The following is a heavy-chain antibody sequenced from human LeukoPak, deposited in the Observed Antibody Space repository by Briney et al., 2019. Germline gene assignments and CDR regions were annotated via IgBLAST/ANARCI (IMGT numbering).Heavy chain of an antibody. Sequence: GGSLRLSCAASGFTFSSYEMNWVRQAPGKGLEWVSYISSSGSTIYYADPVKGRFTISRDNSKNTLYLQMNSLRAEDTAVYYCAKDRDSGWYYWGQGTLVTVSS. CDR1: GFTFSSYE. CDR2: ISSSGSTI. CDR3: AKDRDSGWYY. J-gene: IGHJ4*02. V-gene: IGHV3-48*03. D-gene: IGHD6-19*01.